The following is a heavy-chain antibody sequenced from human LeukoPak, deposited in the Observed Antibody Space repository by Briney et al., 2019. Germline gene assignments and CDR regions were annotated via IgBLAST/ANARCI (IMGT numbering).Heavy chain of an antibody. CDR3: ARVRNDGYDFDY. Sequence: GGSLRLSCAASGFTFSSYGMHWVRQAPGKGLEWVAFIRYDGSNKYYADSVKGRFTISRDNSKNTLYLQMNSLKTDDTAVYYCARVRNDGYDFDYWGQGTLVTVSS. CDR1: GFTFSSYG. CDR2: IRYDGSNK. D-gene: IGHD5-12*01. J-gene: IGHJ4*02. V-gene: IGHV3-30*02.